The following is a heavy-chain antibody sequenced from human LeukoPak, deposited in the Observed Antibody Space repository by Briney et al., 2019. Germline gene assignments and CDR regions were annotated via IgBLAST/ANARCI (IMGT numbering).Heavy chain of an antibody. D-gene: IGHD2-8*01. V-gene: IGHV3-33*08. CDR1: GFTFSSYG. J-gene: IGHJ3*02. Sequence: PGGSLRLSCAASGFTFSSYGMHWVRQAPGKGLEWVAVIWYDGSNKYCADSVKGRFTISRDNSKNTLYLQMNSLRAEDTAVYYCARDARYCTNGVCPPALAFDIWGQGTMVTVSS. CDR2: IWYDGSNK. CDR3: ARDARYCTNGVCPPALAFDI.